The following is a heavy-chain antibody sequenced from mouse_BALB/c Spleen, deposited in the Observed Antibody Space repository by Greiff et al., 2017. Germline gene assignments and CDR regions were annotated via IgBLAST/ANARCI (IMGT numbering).Heavy chain of an antibody. D-gene: IGHD1-1*01. CDR1: GYTFTSYW. J-gene: IGHJ2*01. CDR3: TSSYGSRDYFDY. V-gene: IGHV1S22*01. CDR2: IYPGSGST. Sequence: LQQPGSELVRPGASVKLSCKASGYTFTSYWMHWVKQRHGQGLEWIGNIYPGSGSTNYDEKFKSKGTLTVDTSSSTAYMHLSSLTSEDSAVYYCTSSYGSRDYFDYWGQGTTLTVSS.